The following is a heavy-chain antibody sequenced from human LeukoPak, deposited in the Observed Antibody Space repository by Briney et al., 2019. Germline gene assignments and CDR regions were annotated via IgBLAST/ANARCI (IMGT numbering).Heavy chain of an antibody. CDR3: ARDITGDPPPYYFDY. D-gene: IGHD7-27*01. Sequence: GGSLRLSCAASGFTFSSYAMSWVRQAPGKGLEWVSVISGSGGRTNYADSVKGRFTISRDNSKSMLYLQMNSLRAEDTAVYYCARDITGDPPPYYFDYWGQGSLVTVSS. J-gene: IGHJ4*02. CDR2: ISGSGGRT. V-gene: IGHV3-23*01. CDR1: GFTFSSYA.